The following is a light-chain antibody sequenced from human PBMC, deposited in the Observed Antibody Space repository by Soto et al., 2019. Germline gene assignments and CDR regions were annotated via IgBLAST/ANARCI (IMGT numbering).Light chain of an antibody. CDR2: RNN. Sequence: QSVLTQPPSASGTPGQRVTISCSGSSSNIGSNFIYWYQQLPGTAPKLLIDRNNQRPSGVPARFSGSKSGTSASLAISGLRSEDEGDYHCAAWDDSLSGVVFGGGTKLTVL. V-gene: IGLV1-47*01. CDR3: AAWDDSLSGVV. CDR1: SSNIGSNF. J-gene: IGLJ2*01.